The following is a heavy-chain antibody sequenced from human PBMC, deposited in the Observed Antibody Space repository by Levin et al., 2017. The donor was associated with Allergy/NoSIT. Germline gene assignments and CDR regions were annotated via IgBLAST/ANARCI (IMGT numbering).Heavy chain of an antibody. CDR1: GFTLSTYG. J-gene: IGHJ4*02. CDR3: AKLKHQYDSSGCSMDW. V-gene: IGHV3-30*18. Sequence: GGSLRLSCGASGFTLSTYGMQWVRQPPGKGLEWVAFLSFGGTNQYYADSVKGRFAISRDISKNTLILQMNSLRTEDTAVYYCAKLKHQYDSSGCSMDWWGLGTLVTVSS. D-gene: IGHD3-22*01. CDR2: LSFGGTNQ.